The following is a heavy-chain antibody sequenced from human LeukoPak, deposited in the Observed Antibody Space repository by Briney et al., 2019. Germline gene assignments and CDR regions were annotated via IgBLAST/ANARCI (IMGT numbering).Heavy chain of an antibody. V-gene: IGHV3-21*01. D-gene: IGHD1-26*01. Sequence: GGSLRLSCAASGFTFSSYSMNWVRQAPGKGLEWVSSISSSSSYIYYADSVKGRFTISRDSAKNSLYLQMNSLRAEDTAVYYCARPSGSYHNWFDPWGQGTLVTVSS. CDR1: GFTFSSYS. J-gene: IGHJ5*02. CDR3: ARPSGSYHNWFDP. CDR2: ISSSSSYI.